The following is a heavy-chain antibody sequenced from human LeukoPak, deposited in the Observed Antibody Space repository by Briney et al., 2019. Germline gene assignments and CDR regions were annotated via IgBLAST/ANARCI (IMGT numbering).Heavy chain of an antibody. V-gene: IGHV3-21*04. CDR3: AKGNVGIAVAGTYQA. CDR1: GFTFSSYS. CDR2: FTSRSRSI. D-gene: IGHD6-19*01. J-gene: IGHJ4*02. Sequence: GGSLRLSCAASGFTFSSYSMTWVRQAPGKGLEWLSSFTSRSRSIYYADSVKGRFTISRDNAKNLLYLQMNSLRAEDTALYYCAKGNVGIAVAGTYQAWGQGTLVTVSS.